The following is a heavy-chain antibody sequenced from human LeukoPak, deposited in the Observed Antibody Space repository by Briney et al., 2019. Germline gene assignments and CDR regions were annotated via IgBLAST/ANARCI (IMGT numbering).Heavy chain of an antibody. CDR1: GFTFSSYW. J-gene: IGHJ5*02. CDR2: IKQDGSEK. CDR3: ARDWVYYDSSGRFNWFDP. V-gene: IGHV3-7*01. Sequence: GGSLRLSCAASGFTFSSYWMSWVRQAPGKGLEWVANIKQDGSEKYYVDSVKGRFTISRDNAKNSLYLQMNSLRAEDTAVYYCARDWVYYDSSGRFNWFDPWGQGTLVTVSS. D-gene: IGHD3-22*01.